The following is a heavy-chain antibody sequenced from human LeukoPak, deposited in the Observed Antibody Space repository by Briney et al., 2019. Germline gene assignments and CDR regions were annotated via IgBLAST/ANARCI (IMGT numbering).Heavy chain of an antibody. CDR3: ARQPKACAPGIYVTGKACWFDL. CDR2: VYYSGTT. D-gene: IGHD3-10*01. V-gene: IGHV4-39*01. CDR1: GGSISSYY. Sequence: SETLSLTCTVSGGSISSYYWSWIRQPPGKGLEWIGSVYYSGTTYYKPSLESRVTLSVDASNRHFYLRLSSVTAADTAVYYCARQPKACAPGIYVTGKACWFDLRGQGTLVAVSS. J-gene: IGHJ5*02.